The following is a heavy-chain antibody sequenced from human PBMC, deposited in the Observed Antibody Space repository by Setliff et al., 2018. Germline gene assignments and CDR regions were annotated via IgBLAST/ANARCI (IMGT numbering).Heavy chain of an antibody. V-gene: IGHV1-18*01. Sequence: ASVKVSCKASGYTFTDYIINWVRQAPGQGLEWVGWISPHTGKTYSAQKFQGRVTLSTDTSTTTAYMELRSLTSGDTAVYYCARLVRYCTRISCQRTPGAEYWGQGTLVTVSS. J-gene: IGHJ4*02. D-gene: IGHD2-2*01. CDR3: ARLVRYCTRISCQRTPGAEY. CDR1: GYTFTDYI. CDR2: ISPHTGKT.